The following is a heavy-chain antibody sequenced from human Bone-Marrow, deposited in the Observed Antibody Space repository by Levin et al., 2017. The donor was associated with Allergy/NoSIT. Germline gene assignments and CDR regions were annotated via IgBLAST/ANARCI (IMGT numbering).Heavy chain of an antibody. J-gene: IGHJ4*02. CDR2: TSFDGNNN. D-gene: IGHD2-2*01. CDR3: AKVQSRSSAMGPADY. Sequence: LSLTCAASGFTFSSYAMNRVRQAPGKGLEWVALTSFDGNNNWYADSVKGRFTISRENSKNTLYLQMNSLRPEDTAVYYCAKVQSRSSAMGPADYWGQGTLVTVSS. CDR1: GFTFSSYA. V-gene: IGHV3-30*18.